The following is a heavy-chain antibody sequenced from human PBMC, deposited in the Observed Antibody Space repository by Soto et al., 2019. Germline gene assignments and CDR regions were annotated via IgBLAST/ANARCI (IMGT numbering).Heavy chain of an antibody. V-gene: IGHV3-30-3*01. Sequence: QPGGSLRLSCAASGFTLSSYAIHWVRQAPGKVLEWVTVISKGGSNLYFADSVKGRFTISRDNSKNTLYLQMNSLRSEDTAVYYCAREVEYTSAFGISSSFDYWGQGTLVTVSS. CDR3: AREVEYTSAFGISSSFDY. CDR2: ISKGGSNL. CDR1: GFTLSSYA. D-gene: IGHD6-19*01. J-gene: IGHJ4*02.